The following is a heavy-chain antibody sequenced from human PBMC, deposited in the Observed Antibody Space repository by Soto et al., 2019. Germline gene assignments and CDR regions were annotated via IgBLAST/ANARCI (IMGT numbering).Heavy chain of an antibody. J-gene: IGHJ4*02. D-gene: IGHD3-10*01. V-gene: IGHV4-34*01. Sequence: SETLSLTCAVYGGSFSGYYWSWIRQPPGKGLEWIGEINHSGSTNYNPSLKSRVTISVDTSKNQFSLKLSSVTAADTAVYYCARRPGSGSYYRLFDYWGQGTLVTVSS. CDR1: GGSFSGYY. CDR3: ARRPGSGSYYRLFDY. CDR2: INHSGST.